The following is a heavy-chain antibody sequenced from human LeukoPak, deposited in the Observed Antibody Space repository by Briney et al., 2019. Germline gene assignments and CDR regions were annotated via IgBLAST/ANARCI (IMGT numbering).Heavy chain of an antibody. Sequence: GGSLRLSCAASGFTFSNYAMSCVRQAPGKGVEWVSGISGSGDYTYYADSLKGRFTISRDNSKNTLYLQMNSLRAEDTALYYCAKDLTYYYGLGSSSNAFDIWGQGTMVTVSS. D-gene: IGHD3-10*01. V-gene: IGHV3-23*01. J-gene: IGHJ3*02. CDR1: GFTFSNYA. CDR2: ISGSGDYT. CDR3: AKDLTYYYGLGSSSNAFDI.